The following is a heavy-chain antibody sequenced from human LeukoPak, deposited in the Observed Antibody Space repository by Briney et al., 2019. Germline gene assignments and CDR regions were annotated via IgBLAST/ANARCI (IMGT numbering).Heavy chain of an antibody. CDR3: AKSMENIVVVPAAMPGGAFDI. Sequence: GGSLRLSCAASGFTFSSYAMSWVRQAPGKGLEWVSASSGSGGSTYYADSVKGRFTISRDNSKNTLYLQMNSLRAEDTAVYYCAKSMENIVVVPAAMPGGAFDIWGQGTMVTVSS. CDR2: SSGSGGST. D-gene: IGHD2-2*01. CDR1: GFTFSSYA. V-gene: IGHV3-23*01. J-gene: IGHJ3*02.